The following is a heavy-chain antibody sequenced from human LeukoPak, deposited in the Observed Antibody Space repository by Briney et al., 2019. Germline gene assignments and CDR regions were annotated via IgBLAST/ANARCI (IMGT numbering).Heavy chain of an antibody. J-gene: IGHJ4*02. CDR2: ISSSSTFI. CDR1: GFSFDSYT. V-gene: IGHV3-21*01. D-gene: IGHD3-22*01. Sequence: PGGSLRLSCAASGFSFDSYTMNWVRQAPGKGLGWVSSISSSSTFINYADSVKGRFTISRDNAKNSLYLQMDSLRAEDTAFYYCARAGIAYYDVDYWGQGTLVTVSS. CDR3: ARAGIAYYDVDY.